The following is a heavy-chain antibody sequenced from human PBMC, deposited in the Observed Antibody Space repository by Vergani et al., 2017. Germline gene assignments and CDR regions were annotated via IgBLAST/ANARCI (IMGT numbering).Heavy chain of an antibody. CDR2: ISYDGSNK. D-gene: IGHD3-22*01. J-gene: IGHJ6*03. CDR1: GFTFSSYA. V-gene: IGHV3-30-3*01. Sequence: QVQLVESGGGVVQPGRSLRLSCAASGFTFSSYAMHWVRQAPGKGLEWVAVISYDGSNKYYADSVKGRFTISRDNSKNTLYLQMNSLRAEDTAVYYCARDAITMILVFITYYMDVWGKGTTVTVSS. CDR3: ARDAITMILVFITYYMDV.